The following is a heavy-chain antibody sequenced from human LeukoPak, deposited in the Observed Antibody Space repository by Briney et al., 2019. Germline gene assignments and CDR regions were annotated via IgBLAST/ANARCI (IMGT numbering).Heavy chain of an antibody. CDR1: GGSISSYY. CDR3: TRDLTNSWSIHNWFDP. V-gene: IGHV4-4*07. Sequence: SETLSLTCTVSGGSISSYYWSWIRQPAGQGLEWIGRIYTSGSTNYNPSLKSRVTMSVDTSKNQFSLKLSSVTAADTAVYYCTRDLTNSWSIHNWFDPWGQGTLVTVSS. D-gene: IGHD6-13*01. J-gene: IGHJ5*02. CDR2: IYTSGST.